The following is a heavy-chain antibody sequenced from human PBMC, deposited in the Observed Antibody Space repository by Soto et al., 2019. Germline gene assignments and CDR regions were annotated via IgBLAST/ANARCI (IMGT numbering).Heavy chain of an antibody. Sequence: PSETLSLTCTISGGAVGSHYWTWIRQPAGKGLEWIGRIYGSGSTKYNPSLQSRVTMSLDTSKNQFSLRLESVTAADTAVYYCARGQRFSDWFDPWGQGTLVTASS. CDR1: GGAVGSHY. J-gene: IGHJ5*02. V-gene: IGHV4-4*07. CDR3: ARGQRFSDWFDP. CDR2: IYGSGST. D-gene: IGHD3-3*01.